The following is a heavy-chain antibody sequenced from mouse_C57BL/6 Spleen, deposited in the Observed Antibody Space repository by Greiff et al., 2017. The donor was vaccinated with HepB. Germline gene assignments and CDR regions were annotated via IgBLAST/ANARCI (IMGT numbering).Heavy chain of an antibody. V-gene: IGHV1-18*01. CDR3: ARSGRGSSPGFAY. J-gene: IGHJ3*01. CDR1: GYTFTDYN. Sequence: EVQLQQSGPELVKPGASVKIPCKASGYTFTDYNMDWVKQSHGKSLEWIGDINPNNGGTIYNQKFKGKATLTVDKSSSTAYMELRSLTSEDTAVYYCARSGRGSSPGFAYWGQGTLVTVSA. D-gene: IGHD1-1*01. CDR2: INPNNGGT.